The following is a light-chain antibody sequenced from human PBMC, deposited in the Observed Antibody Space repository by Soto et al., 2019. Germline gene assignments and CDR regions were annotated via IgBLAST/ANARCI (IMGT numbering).Light chain of an antibody. J-gene: IGKJ2*01. V-gene: IGKV3-20*01. Sequence: ELVMTQSPGTLSLSPGERATLSCRASQSVSSCYLAWYQQKTGQAPRLLIYGASNRATGIPDRFSGSGSGTDFTLTISRLEPEDFAVYFCQQYGRSPPFTFGQGTKVEIK. CDR3: QQYGRSPPFT. CDR1: QSVSSCY. CDR2: GAS.